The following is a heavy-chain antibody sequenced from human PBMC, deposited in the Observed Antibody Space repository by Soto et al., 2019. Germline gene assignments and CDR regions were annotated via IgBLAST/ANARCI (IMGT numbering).Heavy chain of an antibody. Sequence: SETLSLTCTVSGGSISSSSYYWGWIRQPPGKGLEWIGSIYYSGSTYYNPSLKSRVTISVDTSKNQFSLKLSSVTAADTAVYYCARMWSGVTTMYYGMDVWGQGTTVTVYS. J-gene: IGHJ6*02. CDR1: GGSISSSSYY. V-gene: IGHV4-39*01. CDR2: IYYSGST. D-gene: IGHD4-17*01. CDR3: ARMWSGVTTMYYGMDV.